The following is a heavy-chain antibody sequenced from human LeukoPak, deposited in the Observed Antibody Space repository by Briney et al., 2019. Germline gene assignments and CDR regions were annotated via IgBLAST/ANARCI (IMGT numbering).Heavy chain of an antibody. D-gene: IGHD3-16*01. CDR2: INHSGST. Sequence: SETLSLTCAVYGGSFSGHYWTWIRQPPGKGLEWIGEINHSGSTNYNPSLKSRVTISVDTSKNQFSLKVSSVTAADTAVYYCARVKDPGGYYYYYYMDTWGKGNTVTVSS. V-gene: IGHV4-34*01. CDR3: ARVKDPGGYYYYYYMDT. CDR1: GGSFSGHY. J-gene: IGHJ6*03.